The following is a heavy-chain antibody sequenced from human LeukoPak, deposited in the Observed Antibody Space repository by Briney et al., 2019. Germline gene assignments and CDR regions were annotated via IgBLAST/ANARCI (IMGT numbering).Heavy chain of an antibody. Sequence: GGSLRLSCVASGFSFSSDWMHWVGQAQGKGLGWVSRINTDGSSTNYADSVKGRFTISRDNAKNTLYLQMSSLRAEDTAVYYCARDRKAGYCSKTLDYWGQGTLVTVSS. D-gene: IGHD3-9*01. CDR1: GFSFSSDW. CDR2: INTDGSST. J-gene: IGHJ4*02. CDR3: ARDRKAGYCSKTLDY. V-gene: IGHV3-74*01.